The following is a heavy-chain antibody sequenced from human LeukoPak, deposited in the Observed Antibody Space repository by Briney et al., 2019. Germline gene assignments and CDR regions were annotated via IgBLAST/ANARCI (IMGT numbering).Heavy chain of an antibody. CDR2: ISYDGSNK. Sequence: TGGSLRLSCAASGFTFSSYGMHWVRQAPGKGLEWVAVISYDGSNKYYADSVKGRFTISRDNSKNTLYLQMNSLRAEDTAVYYCARDSYYYDSSGYYPRPYYYYYGMDVWGQGTTVTVSS. CDR3: ARDSYYYDSSGYYPRPYYYYYGMDV. J-gene: IGHJ6*02. CDR1: GFTFSSYG. D-gene: IGHD3-22*01. V-gene: IGHV3-30*19.